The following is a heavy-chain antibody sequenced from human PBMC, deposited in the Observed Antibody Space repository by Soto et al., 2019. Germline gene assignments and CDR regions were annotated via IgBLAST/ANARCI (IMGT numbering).Heavy chain of an antibody. CDR3: ARDRMVRGDWWFDP. J-gene: IGHJ5*02. Sequence: PSETLSLTCTVSGGSISSGGYYWSWIRQHPGKGLEWIGYIYYSGSTYYNPSLKSRVTISVDTSKNQFSLKLSSVTAADTAVYYCARDRMVRGDWWFDPWGQGTLVTVSS. CDR2: IYYSGST. CDR1: GGSISSGGYY. D-gene: IGHD3-10*01. V-gene: IGHV4-31*03.